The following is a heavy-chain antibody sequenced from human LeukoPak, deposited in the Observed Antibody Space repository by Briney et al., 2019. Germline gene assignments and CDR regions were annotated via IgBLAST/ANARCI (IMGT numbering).Heavy chain of an antibody. CDR1: GYTFNGYY. D-gene: IGHD6-19*01. CDR2: INPNSGCT. J-gene: IGHJ3*02. CDR3: ARRAAVAGPRSYSFDI. V-gene: IGHV1-2*02. Sequence: ASVKVSCKASGYTFNGYYMHWVRQAPGQGLEWMGWINPNSGCTNYAQKFQGRVTMTRDTSISTAYMELSRLRSDDTAVYYCARRAAVAGPRSYSFDIWGQGTMVTVSS.